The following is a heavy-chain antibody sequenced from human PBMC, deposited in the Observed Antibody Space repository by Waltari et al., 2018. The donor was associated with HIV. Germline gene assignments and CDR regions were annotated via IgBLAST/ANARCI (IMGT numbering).Heavy chain of an antibody. Sequence: EVQLVESGGALVQPGRSLRLSCVDSAFDFDDYAMPWVRQGPGKGLEWVASITWNSGRVGYADIVKGRFTISRDNAKKSLYLQMNSLRVEDTALYYCAKEGCNTGNCPSPNWFDPWGQGTLVTVSS. CDR3: AKEGCNTGNCPSPNWFDP. CDR1: AFDFDDYA. CDR2: ITWNSGRV. J-gene: IGHJ5*02. D-gene: IGHD2-15*01. V-gene: IGHV3-9*01.